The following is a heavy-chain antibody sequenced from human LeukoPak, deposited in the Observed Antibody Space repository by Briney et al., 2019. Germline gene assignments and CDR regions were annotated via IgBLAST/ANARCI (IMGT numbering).Heavy chain of an antibody. CDR3: ARVGSGSSLSWFDP. CDR1: GGTFTSYA. Sequence: GASVKVSCKASGGTFTSYAISWVRQAPGQGLEWMGGIIPIFGTANYVQKFQGRVTITADASTSTAYMELSSLRSEDTAVYYCARVGSGSSLSWFDPWGQGTLVTVSS. D-gene: IGHD3-10*01. V-gene: IGHV1-69*13. CDR2: IIPIFGTA. J-gene: IGHJ5*02.